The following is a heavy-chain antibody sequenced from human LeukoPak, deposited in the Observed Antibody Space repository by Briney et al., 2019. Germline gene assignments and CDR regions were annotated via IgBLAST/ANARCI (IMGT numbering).Heavy chain of an antibody. J-gene: IGHJ3*02. Sequence: PSETLSLTCTVSGGSISSSSYYWGWIRQPPGKGLEWIGSIYYSGSTYYNPSLKSRVTISVDTSKNQFSLKLSSVTAADTAVYYCARGGAAWDYGDYQRDDAFDIWGQGTMVTVSS. V-gene: IGHV4-39*01. CDR1: GGSISSSSYY. CDR2: IYYSGST. CDR3: ARGGAAWDYGDYQRDDAFDI. D-gene: IGHD4-17*01.